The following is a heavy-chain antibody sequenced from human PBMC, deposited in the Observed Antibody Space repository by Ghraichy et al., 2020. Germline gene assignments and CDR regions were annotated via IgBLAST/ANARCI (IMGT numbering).Heavy chain of an antibody. CDR3: ARGGYDFWSGSNTAHYYYAMDV. CDR1: GFTFRSYE. D-gene: IGHD3-3*01. J-gene: IGHJ6*02. CDR2: ISSSGSTI. V-gene: IGHV3-48*03. Sequence: GGSLRLSCAASGFTFRSYEMNWVRQAPGKGLERVSYISSSGSTIYDADSVKGRFTISRDNAKNSLFLQMDSLRAEDTAVYYCARGGYDFWSGSNTAHYYYAMDVWGQGTTVIVSS.